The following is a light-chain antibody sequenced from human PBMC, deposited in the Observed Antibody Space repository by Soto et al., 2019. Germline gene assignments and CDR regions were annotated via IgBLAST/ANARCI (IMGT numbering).Light chain of an antibody. J-gene: IGKJ4*01. Sequence: EIVLTQSPAXLXLSPGEXXTXXXRASXXXXXYLXWYQQKPGQAPRLLIYDASNRATGIPARFSGSGSGTDFTLTISSLEPEDFAVYYCQQRSNWPPSLTFGGGTKVEIK. CDR3: QQRSNWPPSLT. V-gene: IGKV3-11*01. CDR1: XXXXXY. CDR2: DAS.